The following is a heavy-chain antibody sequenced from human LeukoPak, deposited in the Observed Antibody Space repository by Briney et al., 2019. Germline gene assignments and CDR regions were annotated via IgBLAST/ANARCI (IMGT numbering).Heavy chain of an antibody. D-gene: IGHD3-9*01. CDR2: IYYSGST. J-gene: IGHJ6*02. CDR1: GGSISSYY. Sequence: SETLSLTCTVSGGSISSYYWSWIRQPPGKGLEWIGYIYYSGSTNYNPSLKSRVTISVDTFKNQFSLKLSSVTAADTAVYYCARGAYDILTGYYYYYGMDVWGQGTTVTVSS. V-gene: IGHV4-59*08. CDR3: ARGAYDILTGYYYYYGMDV.